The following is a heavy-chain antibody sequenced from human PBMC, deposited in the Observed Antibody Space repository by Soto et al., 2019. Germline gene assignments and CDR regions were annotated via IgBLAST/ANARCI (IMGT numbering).Heavy chain of an antibody. Sequence: ASVKVSCKASGYTFTSYDINWVRQATGQGLEWMGWMNPNSGNTGYAQKFQGRVTMTRNTSISTAYMELSSLRSEDTAVYYCARGPRPLQGQAPYYYYSSYMDVGGKGTTVTV. CDR3: ARGPRPLQGQAPYYYYSSYMDV. D-gene: IGHD1-1*01. J-gene: IGHJ6*03. V-gene: IGHV1-8*01. CDR2: MNPNSGNT. CDR1: GYTFTSYD.